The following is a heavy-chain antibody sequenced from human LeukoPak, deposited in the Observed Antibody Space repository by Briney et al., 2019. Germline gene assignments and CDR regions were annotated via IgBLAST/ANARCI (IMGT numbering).Heavy chain of an antibody. D-gene: IGHD2-8*01. CDR2: IKHDGSEKQDGSEK. CDR3: AKHCERHDGVWYFDY. V-gene: IGHV3-7*03. Sequence: GGSLRLSCVASGFTFSQYWMSWVRQAPGKGLEWVANIKHDGSEKQDGSEKNYVDSVKGRFTISRDNAKNSLYLQMNSLRAEDTAVYYCAKHCERHDGVWYFDYWGLGTLVTVSS. J-gene: IGHJ4*02. CDR1: GFTFSQYW.